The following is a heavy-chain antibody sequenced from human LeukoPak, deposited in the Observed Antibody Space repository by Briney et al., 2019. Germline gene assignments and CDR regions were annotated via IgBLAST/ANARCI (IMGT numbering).Heavy chain of an antibody. J-gene: IGHJ6*03. D-gene: IGHD3-3*01. CDR2: INPNSGGT. Sequence: WASVKVSCKASGYTFTGYYMHWVRQAPGQGLEWMGRINPNSGGTNYAQKFQGRVTMTRDTSISTAYMELSRLRSDDTAVYYCARAAPYSIFGVVYPYYYYMDVWGKGTTVTVSS. CDR3: ARAAPYSIFGVVYPYYYYMDV. CDR1: GYTFTGYY. V-gene: IGHV1-2*06.